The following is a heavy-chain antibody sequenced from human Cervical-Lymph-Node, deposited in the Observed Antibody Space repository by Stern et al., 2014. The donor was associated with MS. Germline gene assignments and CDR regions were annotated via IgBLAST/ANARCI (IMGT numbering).Heavy chain of an antibody. V-gene: IGHV3-21*01. CDR3: ASAPKVAPQYLDS. J-gene: IGHJ4*02. CDR2: ISSSSNYI. D-gene: IGHD2-15*01. CDR1: GLTFSSYG. Sequence: VQLGQSGGGLVKPGGSLRLTCVASGLTFSSYGMNWVRQAPGKGLEWVAFISSSSNYIYYVDSVKGRFTSSRDNAKNSVYLQMNSLRTEDTAVYYCASAPKVAPQYLDSWGQGTLVTVSS.